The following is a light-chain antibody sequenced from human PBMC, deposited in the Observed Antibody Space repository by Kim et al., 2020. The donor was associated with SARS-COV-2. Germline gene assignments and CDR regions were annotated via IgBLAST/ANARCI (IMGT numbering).Light chain of an antibody. Sequence: DIQMTQSPATLSASVGDTVTITCRASQNINTCLGWFQQKPGKVPKVLMYDVSTLQGGVPSRFSGSGSGTYFTLTISSLQPEDFATYYCQQYQTYPLTFGEGTKVDIK. CDR3: QQYQTYPLT. V-gene: IGKV1-16*01. CDR2: DVS. CDR1: QNINTC. J-gene: IGKJ4*01.